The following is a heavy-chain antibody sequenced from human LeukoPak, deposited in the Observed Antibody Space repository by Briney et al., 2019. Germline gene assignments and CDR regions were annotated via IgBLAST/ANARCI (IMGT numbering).Heavy chain of an antibody. CDR1: GGSISSSSYY. Sequence: SETLSLTCTVSGGSISSSSYYWGWIRQPPGKGLEWIGSIYYSGSTYYNPSLKSRFTISVDPSKNQFSLKLSSVTAADTAVYYCARFGLRYFDWLDWGQGTLVTVSS. CDR2: IYYSGST. CDR3: ARFGLRYFDWLD. D-gene: IGHD3-9*01. J-gene: IGHJ4*02. V-gene: IGHV4-39*01.